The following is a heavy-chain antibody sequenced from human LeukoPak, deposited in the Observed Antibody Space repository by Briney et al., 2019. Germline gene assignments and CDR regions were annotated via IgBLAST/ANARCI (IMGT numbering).Heavy chain of an antibody. CDR2: ISGSGGST. CDR3: AKDRDGGYYGSGGYFDY. J-gene: IGHJ4*02. D-gene: IGHD3-10*01. Sequence: PGGSLRLSCAASGFTFSSYAMSWVRQAPGKGPEWVSAISGSGGSTYYADSVKGRFTISRDNSKNTLYLQMNSLRAEDTAVYYCAKDRDGGYYGSGGYFDYWGQGTLVTVSS. V-gene: IGHV3-23*01. CDR1: GFTFSSYA.